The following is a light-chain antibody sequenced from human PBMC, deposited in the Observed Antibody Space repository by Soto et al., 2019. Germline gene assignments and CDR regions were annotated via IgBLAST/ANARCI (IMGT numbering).Light chain of an antibody. J-gene: IGKJ5*01. CDR1: QSVRSY. CDR3: QQRSNWPPFT. Sequence: EIVLTQSPATLSLSPGERATLSCRASQSVRSYLAWYQQKHGQAPRLLIYDASNRATGIPARFSGSGSGTDFTLTISSLEPEDFAVYYCQQRSNWPPFTFGQGTRLEIK. V-gene: IGKV3-11*01. CDR2: DAS.